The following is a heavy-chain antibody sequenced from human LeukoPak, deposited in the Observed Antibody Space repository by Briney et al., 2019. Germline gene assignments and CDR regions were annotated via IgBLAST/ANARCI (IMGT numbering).Heavy chain of an antibody. CDR2: FIPIFGTA. CDR3: AGQLVYSSSWFDP. V-gene: IGHV1-69*06. D-gene: IGHD6-13*01. CDR1: EGTFNNYA. J-gene: IGHJ5*02. Sequence: GSSVNVSCKTPEGTFNNYAITWVRQAPGQGLEWMGVFIPIFGTANYAQKFQGRVTITADKSTSTAYMELSSLRSEDTAVYYCAGQLVYSSSWFDPWGQGTLVTVSS.